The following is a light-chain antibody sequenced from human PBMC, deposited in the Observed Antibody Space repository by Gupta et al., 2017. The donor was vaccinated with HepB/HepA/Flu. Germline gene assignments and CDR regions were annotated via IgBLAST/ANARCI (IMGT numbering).Light chain of an antibody. CDR1: QDIGTF. J-gene: IGKJ1*01. Sequence: DIQMTQSPSSLSASVGDRITITCRASQDIGTFLNWYRHRPGAAPKLLVFAASHLQTGVPARFSGSGSGTDFTLTISSLQPDDFAAFFCQQSHSGPPTFGQGTTV. CDR2: AAS. CDR3: QQSHSGPPT. V-gene: IGKV1-39*01.